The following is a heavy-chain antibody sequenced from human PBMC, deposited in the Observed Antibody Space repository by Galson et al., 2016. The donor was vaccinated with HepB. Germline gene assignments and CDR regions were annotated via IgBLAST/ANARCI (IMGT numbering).Heavy chain of an antibody. CDR1: GFIFSRYA. Sequence: SLRLSCAASGFIFSRYAMSWVRQAPGKGLEWVSGIGSTGANIYSADAVKGRFSISRDNSKNTLYLQMSGLRAEDTAIYYCAKAGTRLNYHESSGSYFYSEPFDYWGQGTMVTVSS. CDR2: IGSTGANI. J-gene: IGHJ3*01. CDR3: AKAGTRLNYHESSGSYFYSEPFDY. D-gene: IGHD3-22*01. V-gene: IGHV3-23*01.